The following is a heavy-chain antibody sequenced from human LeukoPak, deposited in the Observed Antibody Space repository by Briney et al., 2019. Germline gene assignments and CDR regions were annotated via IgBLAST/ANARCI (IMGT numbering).Heavy chain of an antibody. CDR3: ARDTGGRGRLDGFDI. Sequence: SETLSLTCAVSGGSITTKNWWIWVRPPPGRGLEWSGEIYHTGSTNYHPSLKSRLTISRDKSKNQFSLKLSSVTAADTAVYYCARDTGGRGRLDGFDIWGQGTMVTVSS. CDR2: IYHTGST. D-gene: IGHD5-24*01. CDR1: GGSITTKNW. V-gene: IGHV4-4*02. J-gene: IGHJ3*02.